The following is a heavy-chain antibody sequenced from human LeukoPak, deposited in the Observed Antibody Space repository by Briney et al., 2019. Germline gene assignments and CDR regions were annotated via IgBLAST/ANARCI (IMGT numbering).Heavy chain of an antibody. J-gene: IGHJ3*02. CDR3: ARGPTLGLDI. CDR1: GYTFTAYY. Sequence: ASVKVSCKASGYTFTAYYIHWVRQAPGQGLEWMGWINPNSCDKSLPQRFQGRVTMTRDTSIITAYMELSSLTSDDTGMYYCARGPTLGLDIWGQGTMVTVSS. CDR2: INPNSCDK. V-gene: IGHV1-2*02.